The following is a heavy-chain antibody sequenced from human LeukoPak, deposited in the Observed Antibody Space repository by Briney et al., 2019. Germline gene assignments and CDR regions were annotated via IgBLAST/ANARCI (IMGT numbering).Heavy chain of an antibody. CDR3: ARDFFNYYGSGSYSIHGMDV. D-gene: IGHD3-10*01. CDR1: GDXIRSYF. CDR2: IYTSGST. V-gene: IGHV4-4*07. Sequence: PSETLSLTCTVSGDXIRSYFWSWIRQPAGKGLEWIGRIYTSGSTNYNPSLKSRVTMSVDTSKNQFSLKLSSLTAANTAVYYCARDFFNYYGSGSYSIHGMDVWGQGITVIVSS. J-gene: IGHJ6*02.